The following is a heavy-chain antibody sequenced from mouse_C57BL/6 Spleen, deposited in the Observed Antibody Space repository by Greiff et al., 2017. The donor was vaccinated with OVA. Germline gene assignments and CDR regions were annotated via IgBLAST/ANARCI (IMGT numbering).Heavy chain of an antibody. CDR2: IRLKSDNYAT. Sequence: EVKLQESGGGLVQPGGSMKLSCVASGFTFSNYWMNWVRQSPEKGLEWVAQIRLKSDNYATHYAESVKGRFTISRDDSKSSVYLQMNNLRAEDTGIYYCTGGDGYYFDYWGQGTTLTVSS. J-gene: IGHJ2*01. D-gene: IGHD2-3*01. CDR3: TGGDGYYFDY. CDR1: GFTFSNYW. V-gene: IGHV6-3*01.